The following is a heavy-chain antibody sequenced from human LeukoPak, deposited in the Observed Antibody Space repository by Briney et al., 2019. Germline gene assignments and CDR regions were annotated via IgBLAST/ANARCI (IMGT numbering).Heavy chain of an antibody. Sequence: GGSLRLSCAASGFTVSSNYMSWVRQAPGKGLEWVSVIYSGGSTYYADSVKGRFTISRDNSKNTLYLQMNSLRAEDTAVYCCARRSYYGSGRYGAFDIWGQGTMVTVSS. D-gene: IGHD3-10*01. CDR3: ARRSYYGSGRYGAFDI. V-gene: IGHV3-66*04. J-gene: IGHJ3*02. CDR2: IYSGGST. CDR1: GFTVSSNY.